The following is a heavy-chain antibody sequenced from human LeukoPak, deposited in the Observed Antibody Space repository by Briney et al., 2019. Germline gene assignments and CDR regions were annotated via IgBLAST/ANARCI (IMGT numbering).Heavy chain of an antibody. V-gene: IGHV4-39*07. CDR2: IYYSGST. J-gene: IGHJ4*02. D-gene: IGHD6-6*01. Sequence: SETLSLTCSVSGGSISSSSYYWGWIRQPPGKGLEWIGSIYYSGSTYYNASLKSRLTISVDTSKNQFSLKLSSVTAADTAVYYCARRHVEYSSSSDPYYFDYWGQGTLVTVSS. CDR3: ARRHVEYSSSSDPYYFDY. CDR1: GGSISSSSYY.